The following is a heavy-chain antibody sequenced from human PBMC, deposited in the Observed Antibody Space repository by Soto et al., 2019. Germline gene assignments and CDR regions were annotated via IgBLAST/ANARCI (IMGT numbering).Heavy chain of an antibody. J-gene: IGHJ6*02. V-gene: IGHV5-10-1*01. CDR2: IDPSDSYT. CDR1: GYSFTSYW. CDR3: ARHSGSASYYYYGMDV. Sequence: PGESLKISCKGSGYSFTSYWISWVRQMPGKGLEWMGRIDPSDSYTNYSPSFQGHVTISADKSISTAYLQWSSLKASDTAMYYCARHSGSASYYYYGMDVCGQGTTVTVSS. D-gene: IGHD3-10*01.